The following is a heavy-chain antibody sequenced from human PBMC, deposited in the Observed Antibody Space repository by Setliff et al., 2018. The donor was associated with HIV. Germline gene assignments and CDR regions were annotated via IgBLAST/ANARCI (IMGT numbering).Heavy chain of an antibody. CDR3: AREKTGLSNWFDP. Sequence: SGPTLVNPSQTLSLTCSVSGDSINSGGYYWNWIRQLPGKGLEWIGYIYYSGSTFYNPSLKSRVSISVDTAKNQFSLKLTSVTAADTAVYYCAREKTGLSNWFDPWGQGTVVTVSS. D-gene: IGHD7-27*01. J-gene: IGHJ5*02. CDR2: IYYSGST. V-gene: IGHV4-31*03. CDR1: GDSINSGGYY.